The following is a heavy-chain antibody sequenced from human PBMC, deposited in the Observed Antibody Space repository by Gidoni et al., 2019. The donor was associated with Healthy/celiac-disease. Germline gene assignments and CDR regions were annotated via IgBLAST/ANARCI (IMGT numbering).Heavy chain of an antibody. V-gene: IGHV3-72*01. CDR2: TRNKANSYTT. Sequence: EVQLVESGGGLVQPGGSLRLSCAASGFTFSDHYMDWVRQAPGKGLEWVGRTRNKANSYTTEYAASVKGRFTISRDDSKNSLYLQMNSLKTEDTAVYYCAREIYDYVWGSYPTHFDYWGQGTLVTVSS. CDR3: AREIYDYVWGSYPTHFDY. CDR1: GFTFSDHY. D-gene: IGHD3-16*02. J-gene: IGHJ4*02.